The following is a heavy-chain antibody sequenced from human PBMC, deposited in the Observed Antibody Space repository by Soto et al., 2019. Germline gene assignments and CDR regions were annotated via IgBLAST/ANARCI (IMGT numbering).Heavy chain of an antibody. V-gene: IGHV3-66*01. CDR2: ISAGGII. Sequence: EVHLMESGGGFVQPSKSLRLSCAASGLTVSSGHIQWVRHPPGNGLEWVSEISAGGIIHYLDSVKGRFTISRDDSRSTVYLQMNSLRVEDTAMYYCARALPGYGGFDYWGQGTLVTVSS. J-gene: IGHJ4*02. CDR3: ARALPGYGGFDY. D-gene: IGHD6-13*01. CDR1: GLTVSSGH.